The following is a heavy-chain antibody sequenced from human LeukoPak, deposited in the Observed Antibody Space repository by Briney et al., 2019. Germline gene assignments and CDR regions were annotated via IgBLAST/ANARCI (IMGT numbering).Heavy chain of an antibody. D-gene: IGHD3-22*01. CDR1: GGSISSSSYY. V-gene: IGHV4-39*02. J-gene: IGHJ4*02. Sequence: SETLSLTCTVPGGSISSSSYYWGWIRQPPGKGLEWVGSNYYSGSTYYNPSLKSRVTISVDTSKNRFSLKLSSVTAADTAVYYCARDYYDSSGYIVFDYWGQGTLVTVSS. CDR2: NYYSGST. CDR3: ARDYYDSSGYIVFDY.